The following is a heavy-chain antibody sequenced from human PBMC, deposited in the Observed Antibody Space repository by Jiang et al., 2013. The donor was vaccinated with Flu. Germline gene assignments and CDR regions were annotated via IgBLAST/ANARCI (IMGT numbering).Heavy chain of an antibody. Sequence: GAEVKKPGASVKVSCKASGYTFTSYGISWVRQAPGQGLEWMGWISAYNGNTNYAQKLQGRVTMTTDTSTSTAYMELRSLRSDDTAVYYCARDKGELHNTPFDAFDIWGQGTMVTVSS. CDR2: ISAYNGNT. J-gene: IGHJ3*02. CDR3: ARDKGELHNTPFDAFDI. V-gene: IGHV1-18*01. CDR1: GYTFTSYG. D-gene: IGHD1-26*01.